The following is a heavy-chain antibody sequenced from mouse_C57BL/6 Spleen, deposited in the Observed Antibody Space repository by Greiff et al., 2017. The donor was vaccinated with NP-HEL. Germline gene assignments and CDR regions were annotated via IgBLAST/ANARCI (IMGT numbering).Heavy chain of an antibody. D-gene: IGHD3-1*01. J-gene: IGHJ3*01. CDR3: ARGATEGFAY. Sequence: VKLQQPGAELVKPGASVKLSCKASGYTFTSYWMHWVKQRPGQGLEWIGMIHPNSGSTNYNEKFKSKATLTVDKSSSTAYMQLSSLTSEDSAVYYCARGATEGFAYWGQGTLVTVSA. CDR2: IHPNSGST. V-gene: IGHV1-64*01. CDR1: GYTFTSYW.